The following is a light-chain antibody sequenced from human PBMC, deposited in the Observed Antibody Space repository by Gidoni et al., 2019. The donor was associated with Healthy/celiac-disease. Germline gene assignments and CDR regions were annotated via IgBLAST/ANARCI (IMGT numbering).Light chain of an antibody. Sequence: QSALTQPDSVSGSPGQSITISCTGSSNDVGGYNYVSWYQQHPGKAPKLMIYDVSNRPSGVSNRFSGSKSGNTASLTISGLQAEDEADYYCSSYTSSSTFWVFGGGTKLTVL. CDR3: SSYTSSSTFWV. V-gene: IGLV2-14*03. CDR1: SNDVGGYNY. CDR2: DVS. J-gene: IGLJ3*02.